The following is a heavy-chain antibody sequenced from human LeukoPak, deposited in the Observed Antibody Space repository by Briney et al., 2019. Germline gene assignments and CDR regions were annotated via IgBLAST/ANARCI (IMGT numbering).Heavy chain of an antibody. Sequence: GGSLRLSCAASGFTFSSYAMSWVRQAPGKGLEWVSAISGSGGSTYYADSVKGRFTISRDNSKNTLYLQMNSLRAEDTAVYYCAKAVGHHYSWAYYYDSSGYGYFDYWGQGTLVTVSS. J-gene: IGHJ4*02. CDR1: GFTFSSYA. V-gene: IGHV3-23*01. CDR2: ISGSGGST. D-gene: IGHD3-22*01. CDR3: AKAVGHHYSWAYYYDSSGYGYFDY.